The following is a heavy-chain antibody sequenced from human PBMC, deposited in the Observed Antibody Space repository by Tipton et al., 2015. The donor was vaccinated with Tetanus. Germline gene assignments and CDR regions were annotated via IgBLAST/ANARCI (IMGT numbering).Heavy chain of an antibody. D-gene: IGHD1-1*01. V-gene: IGHV4-59*02. CDR1: GDSVSGYY. CDR3: ARANNEFPKKGPFDF. J-gene: IGHJ4*02. Sequence: TLSLTCTVSGDSVSGYYWSWIRQPPGKGLEWVGYVYYNGSTKYNPSLKSRVTVSLDTSKKHFSLRLSSVTAADTAVYYCARANNEFPKKGPFDFWGQGKLVIVSS. CDR2: VYYNGST.